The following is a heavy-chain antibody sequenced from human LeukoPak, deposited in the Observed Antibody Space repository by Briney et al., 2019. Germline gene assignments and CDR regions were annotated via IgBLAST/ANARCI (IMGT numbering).Heavy chain of an antibody. D-gene: IGHD5-12*01. J-gene: IGHJ1*01. Sequence: SETLSLTCTVSGGSISSGDYYWSWIRQPPGKGLEWIGYIYYSGSTYYNPSLKSRVTISVDTSKNQFSLKLSSVTAADTAVYYCAGLVATDAEYFQHWGQGTLVTVSS. V-gene: IGHV4-30-4*01. CDR2: IYYSGST. CDR3: AGLVATDAEYFQH. CDR1: GGSISSGDYY.